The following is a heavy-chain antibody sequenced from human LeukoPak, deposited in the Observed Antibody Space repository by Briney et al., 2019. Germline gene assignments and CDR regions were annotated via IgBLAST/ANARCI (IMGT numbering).Heavy chain of an antibody. J-gene: IGHJ4*02. CDR2: ISYDGSNK. D-gene: IGHD3-22*01. CDR1: GFTFTSYG. V-gene: IGHV3-33*05. Sequence: GGSLRLSCAASGFTFTSYGMHWVRQAPGKGLEWVAIISYDGSNKYYEDSVKGRFTISRDNSKNTLFLQMNSLRGEDTAVYYCARVPYYSSLWSAIDYWGRGTLVTVSS. CDR3: ARVPYYSSLWSAIDY.